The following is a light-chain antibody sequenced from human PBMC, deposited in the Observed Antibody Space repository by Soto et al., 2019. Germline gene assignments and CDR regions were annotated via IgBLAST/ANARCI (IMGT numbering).Light chain of an antibody. Sequence: QAVVTQPPSASGTPGQRVTISCSGSSSNIGANTVNWYQQLPGTAPKLLIYSHNQRPSGVPDRFSGSNSGTSASLAISGLQSEDEADYYCAAWDDSLKGWVFGGGTKVTVL. CDR2: SHN. CDR1: SSNIGANT. J-gene: IGLJ3*02. CDR3: AAWDDSLKGWV. V-gene: IGLV1-44*01.